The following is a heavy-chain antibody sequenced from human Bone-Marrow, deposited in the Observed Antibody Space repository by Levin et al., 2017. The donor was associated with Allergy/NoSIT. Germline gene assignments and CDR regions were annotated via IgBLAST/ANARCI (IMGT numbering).Heavy chain of an antibody. V-gene: IGHV4-31*11. CDR3: ARGGETIGATPGDAFDF. CDR1: GVSISNGGYH. J-gene: IGHJ3*01. CDR2: IYYNGNT. Sequence: PSQTLSLTCAVSGVSISNGGYHWTWIRQHPRKGLEWIGYIYYNGNTEFNPSLKSRLTMSVDMSKNHFSLKLTSVTAADTAVYYCARGGETIGATPGDAFDFWGQGTMVTVSS. D-gene: IGHD3-10*01.